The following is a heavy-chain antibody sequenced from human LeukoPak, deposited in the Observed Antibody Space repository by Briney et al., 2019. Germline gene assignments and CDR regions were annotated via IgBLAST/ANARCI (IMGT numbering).Heavy chain of an antibody. D-gene: IGHD3-3*01. J-gene: IGHJ5*02. Sequence: ASVKVSCKASGYTFTGYYMHWVRQAPGQGLEWMGWINPNSGATNYAQKFQGRVTMTRDTSISTAYMELSSLRSEDTAVYYCARAISYYDFWSGYFPAPLRPFPYNWFDPWGQGTLVTVSS. V-gene: IGHV1-2*02. CDR3: ARAISYYDFWSGYFPAPLRPFPYNWFDP. CDR1: GYTFTGYY. CDR2: INPNSGAT.